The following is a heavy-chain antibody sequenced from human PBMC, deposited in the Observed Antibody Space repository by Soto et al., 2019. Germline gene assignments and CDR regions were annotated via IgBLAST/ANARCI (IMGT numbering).Heavy chain of an antibody. V-gene: IGHV4-39*01. Sequence: SETLSLTCTVSGDSIGTTHSYWAWIRQSPGKGLEWIGNIHYSGSTYYMPSLRSRVTLSVDTSKNQFSLRLTSVTAEDAAVYYCARHEGNGNVWPLDYWGQGILVTVSS. CDR3: ARHEGNGNVWPLDY. CDR1: GDSIGTTHSY. J-gene: IGHJ4*02. CDR2: IHYSGST. D-gene: IGHD2-8*01.